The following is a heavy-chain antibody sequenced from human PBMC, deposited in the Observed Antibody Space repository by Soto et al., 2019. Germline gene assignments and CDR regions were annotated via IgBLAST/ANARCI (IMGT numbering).Heavy chain of an antibody. Sequence: QVQLVQSGAEVKKPGSSVKVSCKASGGTFSSYAISWVRQAPGQGLEWMGGIIPIFGTANYAQKFQGRVTMTADESTSTAYMELSSLRSEDTAVYYCARSVVVVAAIYYYYYYGMDVWGQGTTVTVSS. D-gene: IGHD2-15*01. CDR3: ARSVVVVAAIYYYYYYGMDV. J-gene: IGHJ6*02. V-gene: IGHV1-69*01. CDR1: GGTFSSYA. CDR2: IIPIFGTA.